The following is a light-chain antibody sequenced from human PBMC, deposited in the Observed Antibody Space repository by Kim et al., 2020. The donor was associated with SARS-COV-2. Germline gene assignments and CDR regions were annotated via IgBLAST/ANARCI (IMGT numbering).Light chain of an antibody. Sequence: SYELTQPPSMSVSPGRTASITCSGEKLGDKGACWYQQKAGQSPVLVMYQDSRRPSGIPERFSGFNSGDTATLTISGTQAMDEADYYCQAWDSGTVVFGGGTKLTVL. CDR2: QDS. CDR3: QAWDSGTVV. V-gene: IGLV3-1*01. J-gene: IGLJ2*01. CDR1: KLGDKG.